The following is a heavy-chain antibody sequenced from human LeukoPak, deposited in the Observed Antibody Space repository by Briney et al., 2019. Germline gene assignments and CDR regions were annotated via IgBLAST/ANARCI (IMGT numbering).Heavy chain of an antibody. D-gene: IGHD6-6*01. CDR3: ARGGYSGSYYRFS. V-gene: IGHV3-74*01. Sequence: GGSLRLSCAASGFTFSDSWMHWVRQGPGKGPEWLSRTSKDGSDAVYADSAKGRLTASRDNARNTVYLELTNLRPDDTALYYCARGGYSGSYYRFSWGRGTLVTVAS. CDR2: TSKDGSDA. J-gene: IGHJ4*02. CDR1: GFTFSDSW.